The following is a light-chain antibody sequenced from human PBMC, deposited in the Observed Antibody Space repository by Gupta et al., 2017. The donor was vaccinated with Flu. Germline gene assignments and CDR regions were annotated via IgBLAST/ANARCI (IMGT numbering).Light chain of an antibody. V-gene: IGKV3-15*01. CDR2: DAS. CDR1: QSVSSN. CDR3: QQDNDWPRT. J-gene: IGKJ1*01. Sequence: EIGMTQSPATLSVAPGESVTLSCRASQSVSSNLAWYQQKRGQAPRLLIYDASTRATGFPARFSGSGSGTEFTLTISSLQSEDFAVHYCQQDNDWPRTFGQGTKVEIK.